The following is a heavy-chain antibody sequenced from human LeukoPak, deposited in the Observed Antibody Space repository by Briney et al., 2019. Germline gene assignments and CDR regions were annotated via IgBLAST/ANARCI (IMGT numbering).Heavy chain of an antibody. CDR2: IYYSGST. D-gene: IGHD6-6*01. CDR1: GGSISSYY. Sequence: SETLSLTCTVSGGSISSYYWSWIRQPPGKGLEWIGYIYYSGSTNYNPSLKSRVTISVDTSKNQFSLKLSPVTAADTAVYYCARGGEQLVPFDYWGQGTLVTVSS. V-gene: IGHV4-59*12. J-gene: IGHJ4*02. CDR3: ARGGEQLVPFDY.